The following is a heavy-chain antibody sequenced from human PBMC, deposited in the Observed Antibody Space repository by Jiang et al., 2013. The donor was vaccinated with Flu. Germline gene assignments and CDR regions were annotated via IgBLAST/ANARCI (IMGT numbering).Heavy chain of an antibody. CDR3: ARHRHSSSWYPDAFDI. D-gene: IGHD6-13*01. J-gene: IGHJ3*02. V-gene: IGHV5-51*01. CDR1: GYSFTSYW. Sequence: GAEVKKPGESLKISCKGSGYSFTSYWIGWVRQMPGKGLEWMGIIYPGDSDTRYSPSFQGQVTISADKSISTAYLQWSSLKASDTAMYYCARHRHSSSWYPDAFDIWGQGTMVTRLF. CDR2: IYPGDSDT.